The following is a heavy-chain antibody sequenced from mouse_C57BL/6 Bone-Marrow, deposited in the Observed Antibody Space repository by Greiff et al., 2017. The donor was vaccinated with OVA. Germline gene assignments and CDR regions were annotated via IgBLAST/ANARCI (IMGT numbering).Heavy chain of an antibody. CDR1: GFTFSDFY. D-gene: IGHD2-4*01. J-gene: IGHJ3*01. CDR2: SRNKANDYTT. Sequence: EVKLVESGGGLVQSGRSLRLSCATSGFTFSDFYMEWVRQAPGKGLEWIAASRNKANDYTTEYSASVKGRFIVSRDTSQSILYLQMNALRAEDTAIYYCARDGYDYDGAWFAYWGQGTLVTVSA. V-gene: IGHV7-1*01. CDR3: ARDGYDYDGAWFAY.